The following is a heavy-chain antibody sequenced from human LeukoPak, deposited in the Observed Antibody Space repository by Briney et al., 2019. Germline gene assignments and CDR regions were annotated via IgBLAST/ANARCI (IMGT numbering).Heavy chain of an antibody. Sequence: KTSETLSLTCAVYGGSFSGYYWSWIRQPPGKGLEWIGEINHSGSTNYNPSLKSRVTISVDTSKNQFSLKLSSVTAADTAVYYCARPGTVTDAFDIWGQGTMVTVSS. CDR2: INHSGST. CDR1: GGSFSGYY. V-gene: IGHV4-34*01. D-gene: IGHD4-17*01. CDR3: ARPGTVTDAFDI. J-gene: IGHJ3*02.